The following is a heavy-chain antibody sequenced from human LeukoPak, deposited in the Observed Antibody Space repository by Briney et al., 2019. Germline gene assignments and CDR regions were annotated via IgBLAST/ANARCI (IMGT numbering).Heavy chain of an antibody. J-gene: IGHJ4*02. D-gene: IGHD3-22*01. CDR1: GGSISTYY. V-gene: IGHV4-59*01. Sequence: SETLSLTCTVSGGSISTYYWSWIRQPPGKGLEWIGYIYYSGSTNYNPSLKSRVTISVDTSTNQFSLEPSSVTAADTAVYYCARTYYDISGYFPNYFDYWGPGTLVTVSS. CDR2: IYYSGST. CDR3: ARTYYDISGYFPNYFDY.